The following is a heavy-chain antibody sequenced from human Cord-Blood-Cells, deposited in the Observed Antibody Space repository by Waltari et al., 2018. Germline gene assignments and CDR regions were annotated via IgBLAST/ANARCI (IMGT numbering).Heavy chain of an antibody. Sequence: EVQLVESGGGLVQPGGSLRLSCAASGFTFSSYDMHWVRQATGKGLEWVSAIGTGGDTYYPGSVKGRFTISRENAKNSLYLQMNSLRAGDTTVYYCARVGQLGFDYWGQGTLVTVSS. D-gene: IGHD6-6*01. J-gene: IGHJ4*02. CDR1: GFTFSSYD. CDR3: ARVGQLGFDY. V-gene: IGHV3-13*01. CDR2: IGTGGDT.